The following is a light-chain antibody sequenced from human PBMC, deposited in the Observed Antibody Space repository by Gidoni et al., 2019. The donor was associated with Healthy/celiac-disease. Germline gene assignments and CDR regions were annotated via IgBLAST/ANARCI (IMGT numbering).Light chain of an antibody. V-gene: IGKV4-1*01. CDR2: WAS. J-gene: IGKJ1*01. CDR1: QSVLYSSNNKNY. CDR3: QQYYSTPLE. Sequence: DIVMTQSPDSLAVSLGERATINCKSSQSVLYSSNNKNYLAWYQQKPGQPPKLLIYWASTRESGVPDRFSGSGSGTDFTLTISSLQAEDVAVYYCQQYYSTPLEFXXXTKVEIK.